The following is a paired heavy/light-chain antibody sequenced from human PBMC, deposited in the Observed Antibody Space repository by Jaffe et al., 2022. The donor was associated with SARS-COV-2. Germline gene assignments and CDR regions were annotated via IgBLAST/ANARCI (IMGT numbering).Heavy chain of an antibody. V-gene: IGHV1-3*01. J-gene: IGHJ1*01. D-gene: IGHD3-9*01. CDR1: GYTFTSYA. CDR3: ATVQYFDWLLNRRTNAEYFRD. Sequence: QVQLVQSGAEVKKPGASVKVSCKTSGYTFTSYAMHWVRQAPGQGLEWMGRINGDNGKTQYSEKFKGRVTIIRDTSANTAYMELSSLTSEDTAVYYCATVQYFDWLLNRRTNAEYFRDWGQGTLITVSS. CDR2: INGDNGKT.
Light chain of an antibody. J-gene: IGKJ2*03. CDR2: GTS. CDR1: QSVSSSY. CDR3: QQYGGSPLYS. Sequence: EIVLTQSPGTLSLSPGERATLSCRASQSVSSSYLAWYQQKPGQAPRLLIFGTSSRATGIPDRFSGSGSGTDFTLTISRLEPEDFAVYYCQQYGGSPLYSFGQGTKLEIK. V-gene: IGKV3-20*01.